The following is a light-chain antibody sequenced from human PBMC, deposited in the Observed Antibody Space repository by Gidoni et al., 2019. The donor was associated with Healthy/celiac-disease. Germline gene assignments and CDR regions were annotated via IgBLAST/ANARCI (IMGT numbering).Light chain of an antibody. Sequence: QPVLTQPPSVSEAPRQRVTISCSGSSSNIGTNAVNWYQQLPGKAPKLLIYYDDLLPSGVSDRFSGSKSGTSASLAISGLQSEDEADYYCAAWDDSLNGLYVFGTGTKVTVL. J-gene: IGLJ1*01. CDR3: AAWDDSLNGLYV. CDR1: SSNIGTNA. V-gene: IGLV1-36*01. CDR2: YDD.